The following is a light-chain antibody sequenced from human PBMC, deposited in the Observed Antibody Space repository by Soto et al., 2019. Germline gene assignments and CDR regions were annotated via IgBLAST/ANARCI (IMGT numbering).Light chain of an antibody. CDR3: QQYNRYLT. V-gene: IGKV1-5*01. Sequence: DIQMTQSPSTLSASVGDRVTITCRASQSISSWLAWYQQKPGKAPKLLIYDASSLESGVPSRFSGSGSGTEFTLTISSLQPEDFAIYYCQQYNRYLTFGQGTKV. J-gene: IGKJ1*01. CDR1: QSISSW. CDR2: DAS.